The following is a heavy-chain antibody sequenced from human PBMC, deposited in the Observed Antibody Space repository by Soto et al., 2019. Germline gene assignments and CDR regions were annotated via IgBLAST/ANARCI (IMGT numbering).Heavy chain of an antibody. Sequence: QVQLVQSGAEVKKPGASVKVSCKASGYTFTSYDINWVRQATGQGLEWMGWMNPHSGNTGYAQKFQGRVTMTRNTSISTAYMELSRLRSEDTAVYYCASTQEGRGLFIDYWGQGTLVTVSS. J-gene: IGHJ4*02. D-gene: IGHD3-22*01. V-gene: IGHV1-8*01. CDR2: MNPHSGNT. CDR1: GYTFTSYD. CDR3: ASTQEGRGLFIDY.